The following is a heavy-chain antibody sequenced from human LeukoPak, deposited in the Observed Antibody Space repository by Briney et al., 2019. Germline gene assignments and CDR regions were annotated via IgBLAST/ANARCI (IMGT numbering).Heavy chain of an antibody. CDR3: ARGYIVGYDFWSGYSRYYFDY. CDR1: GGSFSGYY. D-gene: IGHD3-3*01. V-gene: IGHV4-34*01. J-gene: IGHJ4*02. Sequence: KTSETLSLTCAVYGGSFSGYYWSWIRQPPGKGLEWIGEINHSGSTNYNPSLKSRVTISVDTSKNQFSLKLSSVTAADTAVYYCARGYIVGYDFWSGYSRYYFDYWGQGTLVTVSS. CDR2: INHSGST.